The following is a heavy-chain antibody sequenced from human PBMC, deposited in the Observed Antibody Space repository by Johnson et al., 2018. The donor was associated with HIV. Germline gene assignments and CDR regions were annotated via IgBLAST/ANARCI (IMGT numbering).Heavy chain of an antibody. Sequence: EVQLVESGGGLVKPGGSLRLSCAASGFTVSSNYMSWVRQAPGKGLEWVSVIYSGGRTYYADSVKGRFTISRDNSKNTLYLQMNSLRAEDTAVYFCARELYFYGSGSYYDIWGQGTMVNVSS. CDR3: ARELYFYGSGSYYDI. CDR2: IYSGGRT. D-gene: IGHD3-10*01. J-gene: IGHJ3*02. V-gene: IGHV3-66*01. CDR1: GFTVSSNY.